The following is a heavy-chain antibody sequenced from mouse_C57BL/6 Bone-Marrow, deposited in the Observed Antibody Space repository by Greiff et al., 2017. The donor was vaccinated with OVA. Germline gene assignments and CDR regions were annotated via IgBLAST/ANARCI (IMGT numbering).Heavy chain of an antibody. CDR1: GYTFTSYW. J-gene: IGHJ3*01. Sequence: QVQLQQPGAELVRPGTSVKLSCKASGYTFTSYWMHWVKQRPGQGLEWIGVIDPSDSYTNYNQKFKGKATLTVDTSSSTAYMQLSSLTSEDSAVYYCARYGNSRAWFADWGQGTLVTVSA. V-gene: IGHV1-59*01. CDR2: IDPSDSYT. CDR3: ARYGNSRAWFAD. D-gene: IGHD1-1*01.